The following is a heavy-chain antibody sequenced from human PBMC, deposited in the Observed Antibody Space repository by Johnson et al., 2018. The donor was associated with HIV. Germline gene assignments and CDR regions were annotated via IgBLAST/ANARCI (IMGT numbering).Heavy chain of an antibody. CDR1: GFTVSSNY. CDR2: IYSGGGT. CDR3: AREGGSYKDDAFDI. V-gene: IGHV3-66*01. J-gene: IGHJ3*02. D-gene: IGHD1-26*01. Sequence: VQLVESGGGLVQPGGSLRLSCAASGFTVSSNYMSWVRQAPGKGLEWVSVIYSGGGTYYADSVKGRFTISRDNSKNTLYLQMNSLRAEDTAVYYCAREGGSYKDDAFDIWGQGTVVTVSS.